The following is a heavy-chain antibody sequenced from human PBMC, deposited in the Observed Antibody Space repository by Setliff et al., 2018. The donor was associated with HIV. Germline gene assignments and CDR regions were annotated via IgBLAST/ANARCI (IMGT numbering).Heavy chain of an antibody. CDR2: IYYHGST. CDR1: GDSISSTNYF. J-gene: IGHJ4*02. V-gene: IGHV4-39*01. D-gene: IGHD3-16*01. CDR3: VNPSGAMGDFDS. Sequence: SETLSLTCTVSGDSISSTNYFWGWIRQPPGKGLEWIGTIYYHGSTYYNPSLKSRVTISIDTSKNQFSLQLTSVTAADTAVYYCVNPSGAMGDFDSWGQGTLVTVSS.